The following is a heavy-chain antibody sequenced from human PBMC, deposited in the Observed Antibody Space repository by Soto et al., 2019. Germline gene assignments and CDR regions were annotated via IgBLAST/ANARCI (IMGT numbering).Heavy chain of an antibody. Sequence: GGSLRLSCAASGFTFSSYSINWVRQAPGKGLEWVSSISSSSTYRNYADSVKGRFTISRDNAKNSLYLQMNSLRAEDTAVYYCARSLRFLEWSYGMDVWGQGTTVTVSS. CDR2: ISSSSTYR. J-gene: IGHJ6*02. D-gene: IGHD3-3*01. CDR3: ARSLRFLEWSYGMDV. V-gene: IGHV3-21*04. CDR1: GFTFSSYS.